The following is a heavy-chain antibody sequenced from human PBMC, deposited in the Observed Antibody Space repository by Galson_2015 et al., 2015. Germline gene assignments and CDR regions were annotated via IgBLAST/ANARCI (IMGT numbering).Heavy chain of an antibody. CDR2: IIPILGIA. V-gene: IGHV1-69*04. Sequence: SVKVSCKASGGTFSSYAISWVRQAPGQGLEWMGRIIPILGIANYAQKFQGRVTITADKSTSTAYMELSSLRSEDTAVYYCAKGSVGAVQNDYWGQGTLVTVSS. J-gene: IGHJ4*02. CDR1: GGTFSSYA. D-gene: IGHD1-26*01. CDR3: AKGSVGAVQNDY.